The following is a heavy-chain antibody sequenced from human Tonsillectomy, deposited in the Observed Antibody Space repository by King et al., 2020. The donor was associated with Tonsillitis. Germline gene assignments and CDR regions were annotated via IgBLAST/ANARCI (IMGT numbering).Heavy chain of an antibody. J-gene: IGHJ4*02. V-gene: IGHV1-8*01. CDR1: GYTFTSYD. CDR3: ARATGTGYTDY. Sequence: VQLVESGAEVKKPGASVKVSCKASGYTFTSYDIKWVRQATGQGLEWMGWRNPNSGNTGYAQKFQGRVTMTRNTSISTAYMELSSLRSEYTAVYYCARATGTGYTDYWGQGTLVTVSS. CDR2: RNPNSGNT. D-gene: IGHD3/OR15-3a*01.